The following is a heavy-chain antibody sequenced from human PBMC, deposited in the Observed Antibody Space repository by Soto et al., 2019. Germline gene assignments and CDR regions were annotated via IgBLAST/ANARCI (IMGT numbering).Heavy chain of an antibody. J-gene: IGHJ6*02. CDR2: ISYTGSA. Sequence: SETLSLTCTVSVGSINYSYWTWIRQPPGKGLEWIGYISYTGSANYNASLKSRLTISVDTSKNQFSLKLSSVTAADTALYYCARVNYGDYYYGMDVWGQGTTVTVSS. D-gene: IGHD4-17*01. CDR3: ARVNYGDYYYGMDV. CDR1: VGSINYSY. V-gene: IGHV4-59*01.